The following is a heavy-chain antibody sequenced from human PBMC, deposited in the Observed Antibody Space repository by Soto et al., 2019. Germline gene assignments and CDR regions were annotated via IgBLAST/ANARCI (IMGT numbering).Heavy chain of an antibody. D-gene: IGHD3-10*01. CDR1: GNTFTTYD. J-gene: IGHJ4*02. CDR3: ASGRSSGSYLLLDS. Sequence: SVKVSCKASGNTFTTYDINWVRQATEHGLEWMGWINPNSGNIGYAQKFQGRVTMTRETAIRTAYMEVSRLRTDDKDEYLCASGRSSGSYLLLDSRGQGTLVPVS. CDR2: INPNSGNI. V-gene: IGHV1-8*01.